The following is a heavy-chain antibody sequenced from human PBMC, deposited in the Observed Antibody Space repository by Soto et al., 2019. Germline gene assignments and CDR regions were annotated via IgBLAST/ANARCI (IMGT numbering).Heavy chain of an antibody. CDR2: IKQDGSEK. J-gene: IGHJ6*02. V-gene: IGHV3-7*03. CDR3: AREGLLRITMVRGVIIKIPSGMDV. D-gene: IGHD3-10*01. Sequence: GGSLRLSCAASGFTFSSYWMSWVRQAPGKGLEWVANIKQDGSEKYYVDSVKGRFTISRDNAKNSLYLQMNSLRAEDTAVYYCAREGLLRITMVRGVIIKIPSGMDVWGQGTTVTVSS. CDR1: GFTFSSYW.